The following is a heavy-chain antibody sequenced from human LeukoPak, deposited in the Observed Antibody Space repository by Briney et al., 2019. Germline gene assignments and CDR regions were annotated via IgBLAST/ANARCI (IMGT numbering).Heavy chain of an antibody. CDR1: GFIFSSYG. D-gene: IGHD3-3*02. Sequence: GRSLRLSCAASGFIFSSYGMHWVRQAPGKGLEWVAIIWYDGSKKYYADSVKGRFIISRDNSENMLYLQMNSLRADDTAIYYCARDGISSTWYRWFDPWGQGTLVTVSS. V-gene: IGHV3-33*01. CDR2: IWYDGSKK. J-gene: IGHJ5*02. CDR3: ARDGISSTWYRWFDP.